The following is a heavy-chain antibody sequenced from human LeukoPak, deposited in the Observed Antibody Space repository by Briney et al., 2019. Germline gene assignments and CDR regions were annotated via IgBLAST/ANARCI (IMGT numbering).Heavy chain of an antibody. D-gene: IGHD3-9*01. Sequence: SETLSLTCAVYGGSFSGYYWSWIRQPPGKGLEWIGEINHSGSTNYNPSLKSRVTISVDTSKNQFSLKLSSVTAADTAVYYCAGGRRYDILTGYRYFDYWGQGTLVTVSS. J-gene: IGHJ4*02. CDR3: AGGRRYDILTGYRYFDY. CDR1: GGSFSGYY. V-gene: IGHV4-34*01. CDR2: INHSGST.